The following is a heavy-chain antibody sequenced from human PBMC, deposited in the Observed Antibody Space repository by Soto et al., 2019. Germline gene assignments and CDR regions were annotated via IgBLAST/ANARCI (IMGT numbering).Heavy chain of an antibody. V-gene: IGHV4-39*01. Sequence: SETLSLTCTVSGGSITSPSHYWGWIRQPPGIALEWIGSGYYLGGAYYSPSLKGRVTIPVDTSKNQFSLRLGSVTAADTGVYYCARHYGYNYGYIDFWGPGTLVTVSS. CDR1: GGSITSPSHY. CDR2: GYYLGGA. D-gene: IGHD5-18*01. J-gene: IGHJ4*02. CDR3: ARHYGYNYGYIDF.